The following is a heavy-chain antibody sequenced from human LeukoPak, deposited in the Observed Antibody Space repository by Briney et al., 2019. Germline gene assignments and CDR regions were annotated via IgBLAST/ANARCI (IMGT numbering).Heavy chain of an antibody. CDR3: ARPRTYYYDSSPRY. D-gene: IGHD3-22*01. J-gene: IGHJ4*02. Sequence: PGGSLRLSCAASGFTFSSYSMNWVRQAPGKGLEWVSYISSSGSTIYYADSVKGRFTISRDNAKNSLYLQMNSLRAEDTAVYYCARPRTYYYDSSPRYWGQGTLVTVSS. V-gene: IGHV3-48*04. CDR1: GFTFSSYS. CDR2: ISSSGSTI.